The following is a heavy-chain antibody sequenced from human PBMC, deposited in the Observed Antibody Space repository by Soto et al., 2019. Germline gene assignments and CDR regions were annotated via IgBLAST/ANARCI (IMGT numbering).Heavy chain of an antibody. CDR1: GYTFSSYS. V-gene: IGHV3-21*01. Sequence: VQLVQSGAEVKKPGASVKVSCKASGYTFSSYSMNWVRQAPGKGLEWVSSISSSSSYIYYADSVKGRFTISRDNAKNSLYLQMNSLRAEDTAVYYCARDLIVGAGFDYWGQGTLVTVSS. CDR3: ARDLIVGAGFDY. D-gene: IGHD1-26*01. J-gene: IGHJ4*02. CDR2: ISSSSSYI.